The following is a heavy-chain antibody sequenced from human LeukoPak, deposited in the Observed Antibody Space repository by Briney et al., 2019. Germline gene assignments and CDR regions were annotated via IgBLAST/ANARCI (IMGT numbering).Heavy chain of an antibody. Sequence: GGSLRLSCAASGFTFSSYSMNWVRQAPGKGLEWVSYISSSSSTIYYADSVKGRFTISRDNDKNSLYLQMNSLRAEDTAVYYCARDPNDFRSGYLSYYYMDVWGKGTTVTVSS. D-gene: IGHD3-3*01. J-gene: IGHJ6*03. V-gene: IGHV3-48*01. CDR1: GFTFSSYS. CDR2: ISSSSSTI. CDR3: ARDPNDFRSGYLSYYYMDV.